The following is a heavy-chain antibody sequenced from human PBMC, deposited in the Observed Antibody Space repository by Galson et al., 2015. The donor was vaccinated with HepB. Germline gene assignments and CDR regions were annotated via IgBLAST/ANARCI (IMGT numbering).Heavy chain of an antibody. Sequence: SVKVSCKASGGTFSSYAISWVRQAPGQGLEWMGGIIPIFGTANYAQKFQGRVTITADESTSTAYMELSSLRSEDTAVYYCARDRDFWSGYESGYYYYMDVWGKGTTVTVSS. J-gene: IGHJ6*03. CDR3: ARDRDFWSGYESGYYYYMDV. CDR2: IIPIFGTA. D-gene: IGHD3-3*01. V-gene: IGHV1-69*13. CDR1: GGTFSSYA.